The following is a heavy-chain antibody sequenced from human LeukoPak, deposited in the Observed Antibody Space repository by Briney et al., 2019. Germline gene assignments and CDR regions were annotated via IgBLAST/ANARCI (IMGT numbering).Heavy chain of an antibody. Sequence: GGSLRLPCAASGFTFSSYAMHWVRQAPGKGLEWVAVISYDGSNKYYADSVKGRFTISRDNSKNTLYLQMNSLRAEDTAVYYCARDPYDSSGYHFDYWGQGTLVTVSS. J-gene: IGHJ4*02. CDR3: ARDPYDSSGYHFDY. CDR2: ISYDGSNK. CDR1: GFTFSSYA. D-gene: IGHD3-22*01. V-gene: IGHV3-30-3*01.